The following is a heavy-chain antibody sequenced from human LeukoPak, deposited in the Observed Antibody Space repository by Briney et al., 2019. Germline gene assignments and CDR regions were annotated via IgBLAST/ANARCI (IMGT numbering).Heavy chain of an antibody. CDR1: GFIFSNYA. CDR3: AKAIHSSSSGVVDY. D-gene: IGHD6-6*01. Sequence: GGSLRLSCAASGFIFSNYAMHWVRQAPGKGLVWVTFIRYDGSNKYYAESVKGRFTISRDNSKNTLYLQMNSLRAEDTAVYYCAKAIHSSSSGVVDYWGQGTLVTVSS. J-gene: IGHJ4*02. V-gene: IGHV3-30*02. CDR2: IRYDGSNK.